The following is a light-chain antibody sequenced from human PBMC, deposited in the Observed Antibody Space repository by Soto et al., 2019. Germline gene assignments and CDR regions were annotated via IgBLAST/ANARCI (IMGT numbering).Light chain of an antibody. J-gene: IGLJ2*01. CDR3: SSYTSSSHVV. V-gene: IGLV2-14*01. CDR1: SSDVGGYNY. CDR2: GVI. Sequence: QSVLTQPASVSGSPGQSITISCTGTSSDVGGYNYLSWYQQHPGKAPKLMIYGVINRPSGVSNRFSGSKSGNTASLTISGLQAEDEADYYGSSYTSSSHVVFGGGTKLTVL.